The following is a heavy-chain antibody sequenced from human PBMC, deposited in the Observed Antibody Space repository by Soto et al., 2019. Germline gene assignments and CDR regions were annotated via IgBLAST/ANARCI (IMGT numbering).Heavy chain of an antibody. CDR1: GFTFAGSA. CDR3: GGPGPFDS. V-gene: IGHV3-73*01. D-gene: IGHD1-1*01. J-gene: IGHJ4*02. Sequence: DVQMVESGGGLVQPGGSLKLSCATTGFTFAGSAIHWVRQAPGKGLEWIGRIRNKANNYATAYPASVAGRFTISRDDSKTTAYLEMNSLKTEDTAMYYCGGPGPFDSWGQGTLVTVSS. CDR2: IRNKANNYAT.